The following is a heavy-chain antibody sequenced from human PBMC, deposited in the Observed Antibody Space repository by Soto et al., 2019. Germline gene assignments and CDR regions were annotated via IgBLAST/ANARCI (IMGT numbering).Heavy chain of an antibody. J-gene: IGHJ4*02. CDR3: AKDRAHSRYFPNYYFDY. Sequence: QVQLVESGGGVVQPGRSLRLSCAASGFTFSSYGMHWVRQAPGKGLEWVAVISYDGSNKFSADSVKGRFTISRNSSKNTLNLQRNSLRSQDQAMYYCAKDRAHSRYFPNYYFDYWGQVTLVAVSS. CDR2: ISYDGSNK. D-gene: IGHD3-9*01. CDR1: GFTFSSYG. V-gene: IGHV3-30*18.